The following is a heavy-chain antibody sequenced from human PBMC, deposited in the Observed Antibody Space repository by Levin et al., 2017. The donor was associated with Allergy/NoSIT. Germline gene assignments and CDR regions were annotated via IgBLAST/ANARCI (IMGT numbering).Heavy chain of an antibody. CDR1: GFTFSSYG. Sequence: GGSLRLSCAASGFTFSSYGMHWVRQAPGKGLEWVAVISYDGSNKYYADSVKGRFTISRDNSKNTLYLQMNSLRAEDTAVYYCAKDRAPWIQLEGDAFDIWGQGTMVTVSS. CDR2: ISYDGSNK. D-gene: IGHD5-18*01. CDR3: AKDRAPWIQLEGDAFDI. J-gene: IGHJ3*02. V-gene: IGHV3-30*18.